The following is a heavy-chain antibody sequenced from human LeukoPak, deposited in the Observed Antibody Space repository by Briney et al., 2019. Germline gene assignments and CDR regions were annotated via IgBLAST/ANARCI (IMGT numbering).Heavy chain of an antibody. D-gene: IGHD3-10*01. V-gene: IGHV5-51*01. CDR2: IYPGDSAT. CDR1: GFSFTSYW. CDR3: ARTIAQYYYMDA. J-gene: IGHJ6*03. Sequence: GESLKISCKISGFSFTSYWIAWVRQMPGKGLEWMGIIYPGDSATTYSPSFQGQVTLSVDKSINTAYLQWSSLKASDTAIYYCARTIAQYYYMDAWGKGTTVIISS.